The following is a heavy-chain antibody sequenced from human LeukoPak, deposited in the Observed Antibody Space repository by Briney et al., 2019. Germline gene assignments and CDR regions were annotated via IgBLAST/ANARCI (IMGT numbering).Heavy chain of an antibody. Sequence: NPSETLSLTCTVSGGSISSGDYYCSWIRQPPGKGLEWIGYIYDSGSTYYSPSLKSRVTISVDTSKNQFSLKLGSVTAADTAVYYCARPKGLTVDAFDIWGLGTMVTVSS. CDR1: GGSISSGDYY. CDR2: IYDSGST. J-gene: IGHJ3*02. D-gene: IGHD3-9*01. CDR3: ARPKGLTVDAFDI. V-gene: IGHV4-30-4*01.